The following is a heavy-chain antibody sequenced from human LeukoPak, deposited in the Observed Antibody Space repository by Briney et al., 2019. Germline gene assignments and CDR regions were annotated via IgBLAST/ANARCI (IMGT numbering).Heavy chain of an antibody. Sequence: SETLSLTCTVSGGSISRYYWSWIQQPPGKGLEWIGDTYYSGSTNYNPSLKSRVTISVDTSKNQFSLKLSSVTAADTAVYYCARETPYGGIDYWGQGTLVTVSS. D-gene: IGHD4-23*01. J-gene: IGHJ4*02. CDR1: GGSISRYY. CDR2: TYYSGST. V-gene: IGHV4-59*01. CDR3: ARETPYGGIDY.